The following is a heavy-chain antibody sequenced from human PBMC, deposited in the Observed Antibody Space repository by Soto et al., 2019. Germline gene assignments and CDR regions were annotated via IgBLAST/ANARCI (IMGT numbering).Heavy chain of an antibody. CDR1: GFTFGDYA. Sequence: GGSLRLSCTASGFTFGDYAMSWFRQAPGKGLEWVGFIRSKAYGGTTEYAASVKGRFTISRDDSKSIAYLQMNSLKTEDTAMYYCTRERDIAAAGTDYYYYYMDVWGKGTTVTVSS. V-gene: IGHV3-49*03. J-gene: IGHJ6*03. CDR3: TRERDIAAAGTDYYYYYMDV. CDR2: IRSKAYGGTT. D-gene: IGHD6-13*01.